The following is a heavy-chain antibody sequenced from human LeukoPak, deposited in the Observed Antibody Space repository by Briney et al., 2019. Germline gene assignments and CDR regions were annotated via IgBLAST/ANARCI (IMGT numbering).Heavy chain of an antibody. J-gene: IGHJ4*02. V-gene: IGHV4-34*01. CDR1: GGSFSGYY. CDR2: INHSGST. D-gene: IGHD2-15*01. Sequence: PSETLSLTRAVYGGSFSGYYWSWIRQPPGKGLEWIGEINHSGSTNYNPSLKSRVTISVDTSKNQFSLKLSSVTAADTAVYYCARFISAGVYYFDYWGQGTLVTVSS. CDR3: ARFISAGVYYFDY.